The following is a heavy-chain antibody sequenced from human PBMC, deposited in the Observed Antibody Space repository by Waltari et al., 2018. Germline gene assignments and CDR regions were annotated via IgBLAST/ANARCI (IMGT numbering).Heavy chain of an antibody. CDR1: GFTFSTYS. V-gene: IGHV3-48*01. CDR3: ARDDLLRGHYSYDALDI. D-gene: IGHD3-3*01. J-gene: IGHJ3*02. Sequence: EVQLVESGGGLVQPGGSLRLSCAASGFTFSTYSMNWVRQAPGKGLEWLSFVSSTGSPIYYAESVKGRFTISRDNDNNLVYLQMSSLRAEDTAVYYCARDDLLRGHYSYDALDIWGQGTMVTVSS. CDR2: VSSTGSPI.